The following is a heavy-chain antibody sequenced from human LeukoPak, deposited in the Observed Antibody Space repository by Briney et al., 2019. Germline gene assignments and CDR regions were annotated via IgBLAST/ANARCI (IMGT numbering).Heavy chain of an antibody. D-gene: IGHD6-13*01. Sequence: SETLSLTCAVYGGSFSGYYWSWIRQPPGKGLEWIGEINHSGSTNYNPSLKSRVTISVDTSKNQFSLKLSSVTAADTAVYYCARVSAAAESSPYYYYGMDVWGQGTTVTVSS. J-gene: IGHJ6*02. V-gene: IGHV4-34*01. CDR3: ARVSAAAESSPYYYYGMDV. CDR1: GGSFSGYY. CDR2: INHSGST.